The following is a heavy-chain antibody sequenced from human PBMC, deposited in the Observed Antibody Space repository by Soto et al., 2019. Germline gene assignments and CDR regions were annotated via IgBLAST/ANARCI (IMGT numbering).Heavy chain of an antibody. Sequence: GASVKVSCKASRVAFSSYAISWVRQAPGQGLEWMGGIIPIFGTANYAQKFQGRVTITADESTSTAYMELSSLRSEDTAVYYCASVSMVRGVPYYYYGMDVWGQGTTVTVSS. CDR3: ASVSMVRGVPYYYYGMDV. D-gene: IGHD3-10*01. J-gene: IGHJ6*02. V-gene: IGHV1-69*13. CDR1: RVAFSSYA. CDR2: IIPIFGTA.